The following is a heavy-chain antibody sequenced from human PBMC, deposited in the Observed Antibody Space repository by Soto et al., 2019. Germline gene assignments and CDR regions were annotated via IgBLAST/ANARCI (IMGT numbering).Heavy chain of an antibody. J-gene: IGHJ4*02. CDR1: GFTFSSYA. CDR3: AKDFIVVVPAAFDY. CDR2: ISGSGGST. V-gene: IGHV3-23*01. D-gene: IGHD2-2*01. Sequence: GGSLRLSCAASGFTFSSYAMHWVRQAPGKGLEWVSAISGSGGSTYYADSVKGRFTISRDNSKNTLYLQMNSPRAEDTAVYYCAKDFIVVVPAAFDYWGQGTLVTVSS.